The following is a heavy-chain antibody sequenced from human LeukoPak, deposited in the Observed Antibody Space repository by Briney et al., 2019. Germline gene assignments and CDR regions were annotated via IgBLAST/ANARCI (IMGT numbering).Heavy chain of an antibody. CDR3: ASNPYYDSSTYYPGD. CDR2: ISYDGRKK. CDR1: GFTFSSYA. J-gene: IGHJ4*02. V-gene: IGHV3-30*04. D-gene: IGHD3-22*01. Sequence: GRSLRLSCAASGFTFSSYAMHWVRQAPGKGLEWVAVISYDGRKKYYAESVKGRFTISRDNSKNTLYLQMNSLRAEDTAVYYCASNPYYDSSTYYPGDWGQGTLVTVSS.